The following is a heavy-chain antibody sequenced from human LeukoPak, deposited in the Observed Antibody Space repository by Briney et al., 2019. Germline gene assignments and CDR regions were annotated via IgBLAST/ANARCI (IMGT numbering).Heavy chain of an antibody. Sequence: GGSLRLSCVASGFSFSAYAMSWVRQAPGTGLQWVSSISDSGSDTYYTDSVKGRFTISRDNAKNSLYLQMNSLRAEDTAVYYCARSKTNIVVVPAAIGRYYYGMDVWGQGTTVTVSS. D-gene: IGHD2-2*01. CDR2: ISDSGSDT. CDR1: GFSFSAYA. J-gene: IGHJ6*02. CDR3: ARSKTNIVVVPAAIGRYYYGMDV. V-gene: IGHV3-21*01.